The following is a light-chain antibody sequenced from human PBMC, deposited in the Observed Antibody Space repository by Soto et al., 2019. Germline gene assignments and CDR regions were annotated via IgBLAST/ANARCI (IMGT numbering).Light chain of an antibody. CDR2: GAS. Sequence: EVVMTQSPATLSVSPGERATLSCRASQSVSDNLAWYQQKPGQAPRLRIYGASTRATGIPARFSGSGSGTEFTLTISSLQSEDFAVYYCQQSNNWPYTFGQGTKLDIK. J-gene: IGKJ2*01. CDR3: QQSNNWPYT. V-gene: IGKV3-15*01. CDR1: QSVSDN.